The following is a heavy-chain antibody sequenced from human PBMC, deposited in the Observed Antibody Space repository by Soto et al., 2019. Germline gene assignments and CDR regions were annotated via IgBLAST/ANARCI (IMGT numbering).Heavy chain of an antibody. D-gene: IGHD1-26*01. J-gene: IGHJ4*02. CDR3: AKERPPLGSYRGAFDY. V-gene: IGHV3-30*18. CDR2: ISYDGSNK. CDR1: GFTFSSYG. Sequence: PGGSLRLSCAASGFTFSSYGMHWVRQAPGKGLEWVAVISYDGSNKYYADSVKGRFTISRDNSKNTLYLQMNSLRAEDTAVYYCAKERPPLGSYRGAFDYWGQGTLVTVSS.